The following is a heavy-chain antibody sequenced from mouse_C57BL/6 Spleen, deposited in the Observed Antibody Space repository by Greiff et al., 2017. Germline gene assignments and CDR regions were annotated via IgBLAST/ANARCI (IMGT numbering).Heavy chain of an antibody. CDR1: GYTFTSYW. J-gene: IGHJ3*01. CDR3: AIVLPFAY. V-gene: IGHV1-50*01. Sequence: QVQLQQSGAELVKPGASVKLSCKASGYTFTSYWMQWVKQRPGQGLEWIGEIDPSDSYTKDNQKFKGKDTLTVDTSSSTAYMQLSSLTAGDSAVYYCAIVLPFAYWGQGTLVTVSA. D-gene: IGHD6-2*01. CDR2: IDPSDSYT.